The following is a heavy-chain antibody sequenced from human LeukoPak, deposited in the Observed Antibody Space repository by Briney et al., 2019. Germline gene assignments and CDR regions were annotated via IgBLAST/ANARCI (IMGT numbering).Heavy chain of an antibody. D-gene: IGHD4-17*01. J-gene: IGHJ4*02. CDR3: ARDLGAKVTTAHPFDY. V-gene: IGHV4-39*07. Sequence: PSETLSLTCTVSGGSISSSSYYWGWIRQPPGEGLEWIGSIYYSGSTYYNPSLKSRVTISVDTSKNQFSLKLSSATAADTAVYYCARDLGAKVTTAHPFDYWGQGTLVTVSS. CDR1: GGSISSSSYY. CDR2: IYYSGST.